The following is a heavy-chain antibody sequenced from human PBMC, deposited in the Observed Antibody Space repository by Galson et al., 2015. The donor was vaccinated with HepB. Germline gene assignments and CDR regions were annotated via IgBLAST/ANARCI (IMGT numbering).Heavy chain of an antibody. CDR2: INCDGSYT. J-gene: IGHJ4*02. Sequence: SLRLSCAASGFTFSKYWMHWVRQAPGKGLVWVACINCDGSYTTYADSVKGRFTISRDNADNTLYLQMNSPRAEDTAVYYCTRTRGFGCGSFSHWGQGTLVTVSS. CDR3: TRTRGFGCGSFSH. V-gene: IGHV3-74*01. CDR1: GFTFSKYW. D-gene: IGHD6-19*01.